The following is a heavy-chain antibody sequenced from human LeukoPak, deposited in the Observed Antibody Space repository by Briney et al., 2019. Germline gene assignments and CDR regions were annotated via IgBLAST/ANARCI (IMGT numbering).Heavy chain of an antibody. Sequence: ASVKVSCKVSGYTLTELSIHWVRQAPRKGLEWMGGFDPEEGETIHAQKFQGRVTMTEDTSTDTAYMGLSSLRSEDTAVYYCATGQQLVWEGFDYWGQGTLVTVSS. V-gene: IGHV1-24*01. CDR3: ATGQQLVWEGFDY. D-gene: IGHD6-13*01. J-gene: IGHJ4*02. CDR2: FDPEEGET. CDR1: GYTLTELS.